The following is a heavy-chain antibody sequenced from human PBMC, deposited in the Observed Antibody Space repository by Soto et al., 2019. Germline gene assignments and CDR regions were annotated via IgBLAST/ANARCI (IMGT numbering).Heavy chain of an antibody. Sequence: SETLSLTCTVSGGSVNSYYCSWIRQPAGKGLEWIGRLYTNENTNYNPSLRSRVTMSVDTSKNQFSLTLSSVTAADNAVYYCATYDSGNYYFAMDVWGHGTTVTVCS. CDR3: ATYDSGNYYFAMDV. CDR2: LYTNENT. J-gene: IGHJ6*02. D-gene: IGHD4-17*01. CDR1: GGSVNSYY. V-gene: IGHV4-4*07.